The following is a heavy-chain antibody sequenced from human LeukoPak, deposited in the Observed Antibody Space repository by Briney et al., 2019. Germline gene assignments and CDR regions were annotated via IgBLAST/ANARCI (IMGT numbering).Heavy chain of an antibody. CDR2: FDPEDGET. V-gene: IGHV1-24*01. J-gene: IGHJ6*02. Sequence: GASVKVSCKVSGYTLTELSMHWVRQAPGKGLEWMGGFDPEDGETVYAQKFQGRVTMTEDTSTDTAYMELSSLRSEDTAVYYCATYDSSGYYPHYYYYGMDVWGQGTTVTVSS. D-gene: IGHD3-22*01. CDR3: ATYDSSGYYPHYYYYGMDV. CDR1: GYTLTELS.